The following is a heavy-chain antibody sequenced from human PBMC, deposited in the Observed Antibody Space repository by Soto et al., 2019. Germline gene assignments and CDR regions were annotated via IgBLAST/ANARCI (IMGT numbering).Heavy chain of an antibody. CDR2: ISAGGGST. D-gene: IGHD6-13*01. Sequence: VQLLESGGGLVQPGGSLRVSCAASGFTFSSFAMSWVRQAPGKGLEWVSAISAGGGSTYYADSVKGRFTISRDNSKNMLYLQMNSLRAEDTAVYSCARRRQYSSSWYYFDYWGQGTLVTVSS. CDR1: GFTFSSFA. J-gene: IGHJ4*02. V-gene: IGHV3-23*01. CDR3: ARRRQYSSSWYYFDY.